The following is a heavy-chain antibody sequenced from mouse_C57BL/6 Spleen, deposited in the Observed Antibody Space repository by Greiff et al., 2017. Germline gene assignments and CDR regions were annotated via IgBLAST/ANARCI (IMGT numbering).Heavy chain of an antibody. CDR1: GYTFTSYW. V-gene: IGHV1-55*01. Sequence: QVQLQQPGAELVKPGASVKMSCKASGYTFTSYWITWVKQRPGQGLEWIGDIYPGSGSTNYNEKFKSKATLTVDTSSSTAYMQLSSLTSDDSAVYYCARNYYGSSWDFDLWGTGTTVTVSS. CDR3: ARNYYGSSWDFDL. CDR2: IYPGSGST. J-gene: IGHJ1*03. D-gene: IGHD1-1*01.